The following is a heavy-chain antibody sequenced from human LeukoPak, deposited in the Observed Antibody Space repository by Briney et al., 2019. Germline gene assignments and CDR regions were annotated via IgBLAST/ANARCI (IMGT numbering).Heavy chain of an antibody. J-gene: IGHJ5*02. D-gene: IGHD4-17*01. V-gene: IGHV4-30-4*01. CDR2: IYYSGST. Sequence: PSETLSLTCTVSGGSISSGDYYWSWIRQPPGKGLEWIGYIYYSGSTYYNPSLKSRVTISVDTSKNQFSLKLSSVTAADTAVYYCARGYGEPNWFDPWGQGTLVTVSS. CDR1: GGSISSGDYY. CDR3: ARGYGEPNWFDP.